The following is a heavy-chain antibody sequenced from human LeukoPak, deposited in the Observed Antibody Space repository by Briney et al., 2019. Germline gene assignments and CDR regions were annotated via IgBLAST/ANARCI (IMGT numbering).Heavy chain of an antibody. CDR3: ARALDEGARFDY. Sequence: PGGSLRLSCTASGFTFSTYAMHWVRQAPGKGLEWVAVISYDGSNKYYADSVKGRFTISRDNSKNTLYLQVNSLRAEDTAVYYCARALDEGARFDYWGQGTLVTVSS. J-gene: IGHJ4*02. CDR1: GFTFSTYA. V-gene: IGHV3-30-3*01. CDR2: ISYDGSNK.